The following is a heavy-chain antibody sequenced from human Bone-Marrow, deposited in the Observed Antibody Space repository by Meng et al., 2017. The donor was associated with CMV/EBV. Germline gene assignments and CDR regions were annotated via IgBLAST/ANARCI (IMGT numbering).Heavy chain of an antibody. CDR1: GFTFSSYS. Sequence: GESLKISCAASGFTFSSYSMNWVRQAPGKGLEWVSSISSSSSYIYYADSVEGRFTIPRDNAKSSLYLQMNSLRAEETAVYYCARDYCSSTSCYLGDWGQGARVTGSS. J-gene: IGHJ4*02. D-gene: IGHD2-2*01. CDR3: ARDYCSSTSCYLGD. V-gene: IGHV3-21*01. CDR2: ISSSSSYI.